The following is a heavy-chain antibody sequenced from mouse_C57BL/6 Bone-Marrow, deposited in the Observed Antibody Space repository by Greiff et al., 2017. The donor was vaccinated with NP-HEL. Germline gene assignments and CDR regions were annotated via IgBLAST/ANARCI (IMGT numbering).Heavy chain of an antibody. Sequence: EVKLMESGPELVKPGASVKIPCKASGYTFTDYNMDWVKQSHGKSLEWIGDINPNNGGTIYNQKFKGKATLTVDKSSSTAYMELRSLTSEDTAVYYCARERVDYDQYYYAMDYWGQGTSVTVSS. CDR2: INPNNGGT. D-gene: IGHD2-4*01. CDR1: GYTFTDYN. CDR3: ARERVDYDQYYYAMDY. J-gene: IGHJ4*01. V-gene: IGHV1-18*01.